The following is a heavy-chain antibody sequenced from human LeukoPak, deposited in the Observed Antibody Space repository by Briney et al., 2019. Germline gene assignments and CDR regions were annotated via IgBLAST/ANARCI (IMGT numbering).Heavy chain of an antibody. Sequence: GSLRLSCEASGFTFSDPYMSWIRQAPGKGLECLSYISGSGTDINYADSVRGRFTISRDNAKNLLYLQMNDLRLEDTAVYYCARTARHLDYWGQGTLVTVSS. D-gene: IGHD5-18*01. J-gene: IGHJ4*02. CDR2: ISGSGTDI. CDR1: GFTFSDPY. CDR3: ARTARHLDY. V-gene: IGHV3-11*04.